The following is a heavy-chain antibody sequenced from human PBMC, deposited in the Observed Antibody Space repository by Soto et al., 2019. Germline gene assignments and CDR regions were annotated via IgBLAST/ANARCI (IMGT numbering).Heavy chain of an antibody. CDR1: GFTFSSYA. D-gene: IGHD2-2*01. Sequence: EVQLLESGGGLVQPGGSLRVSCAASGFTFSSYAMSWVRQAPGKGLEWVSAISGPGGSTYYADSVKGRFTISRDNSKNTVHLQMNSLRAEDTAIYYCATRDCSRTSCYGSFNYWGQGTLVTVSS. CDR3: ATRDCSRTSCYGSFNY. J-gene: IGHJ4*02. CDR2: ISGPGGST. V-gene: IGHV3-23*01.